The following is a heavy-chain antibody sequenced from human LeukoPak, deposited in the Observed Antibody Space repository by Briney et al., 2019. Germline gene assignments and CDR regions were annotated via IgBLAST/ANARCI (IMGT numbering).Heavy chain of an antibody. V-gene: IGHV3-7*01. CDR3: ARGSSLAYLAFIDY. J-gene: IGHJ4*02. Sequence: GGSLRLSCAVSGFTFDSYWMGWVRQTPEKGLEWVASIKQDESEKYYLDSVKGRFTISRDNAKNSVFLQMNSLRVEDTALYYCARGSSLAYLAFIDYWGQGTLVTVSS. CDR2: IKQDESEK. D-gene: IGHD2-2*01. CDR1: GFTFDSYW.